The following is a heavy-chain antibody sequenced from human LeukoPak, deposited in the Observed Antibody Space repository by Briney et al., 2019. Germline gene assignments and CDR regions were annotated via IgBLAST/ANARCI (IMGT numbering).Heavy chain of an antibody. J-gene: IGHJ4*02. CDR2: ISGSGGST. V-gene: IGHV3-23*01. CDR3: AKVGRGYSYGSNDY. D-gene: IGHD5-18*01. CDR1: GFTFSSYA. Sequence: GGSLRLSCAASGFTFSSYAMSWVRQAPGKGLEWVSAISGSGGSTYYADTVKGRFTISRDNSKNTLYLQMNSLRAEDTAVYYCAKVGRGYSYGSNDYWGQGTLVTVSS.